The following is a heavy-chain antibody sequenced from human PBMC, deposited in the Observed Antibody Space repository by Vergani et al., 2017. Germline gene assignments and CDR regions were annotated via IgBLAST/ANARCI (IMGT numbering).Heavy chain of an antibody. Sequence: EVQLVESGGDLVQPGRSLRLSCTASGFTFGYYAMDWFRQAPGQGLVWVGGIRSKASGQATIYPASVKGRFTISRDDSKSIAYLQMNNLQTEDTAMYYCVRDQVTMLRGSDALDIWGQGTMVTVSS. CDR1: GFTFGYYA. V-gene: IGHV3-49*03. J-gene: IGHJ3*02. CDR2: IRSKASGQAT. CDR3: VRDQVTMLRGSDALDI. D-gene: IGHD3-10*01.